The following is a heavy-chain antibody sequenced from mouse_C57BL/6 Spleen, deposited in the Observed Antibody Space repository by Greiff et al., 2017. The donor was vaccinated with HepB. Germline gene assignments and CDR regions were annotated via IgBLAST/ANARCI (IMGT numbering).Heavy chain of an antibody. J-gene: IGHJ4*01. Sequence: EVKVVESGGGLVKPGGSLKLSCAASGFTFSSYAMSWVRQTPEKRLEWVATISDGGSYTYYPDNVKGRFTISRDNAKNNLYLQMSHLKSEDTAMYYCAREPYYYGSPYYAMDYWGQGTSVTVSS. V-gene: IGHV5-4*01. CDR3: AREPYYYGSPYYAMDY. CDR2: ISDGGSYT. CDR1: GFTFSSYA. D-gene: IGHD1-1*01.